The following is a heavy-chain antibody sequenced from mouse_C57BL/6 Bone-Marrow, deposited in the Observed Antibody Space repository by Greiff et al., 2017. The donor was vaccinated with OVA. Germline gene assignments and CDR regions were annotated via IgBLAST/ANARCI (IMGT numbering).Heavy chain of an antibody. Sequence: VQLQQSGAELVRPGASVKLSCKAPGYTFTDYYINWVKQRPGQGLEWIARIYPGSGNTYYNEKFKGKATLTAEKSSSTAYMQLSSLTSEDSAVYFCARSLLWYFDVWGTGTTVTVSS. CDR3: ARSLLWYFDV. CDR2: IYPGSGNT. D-gene: IGHD1-2*01. J-gene: IGHJ1*03. CDR1: GYTFTDYY. V-gene: IGHV1-76*01.